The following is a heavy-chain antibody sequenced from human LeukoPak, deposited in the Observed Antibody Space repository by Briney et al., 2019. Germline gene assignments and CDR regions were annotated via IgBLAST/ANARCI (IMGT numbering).Heavy chain of an antibody. V-gene: IGHV3-21*01. CDR1: GFTFSSYS. D-gene: IGHD2-2*01. J-gene: IGHJ4*02. CDR3: ARDIRSTGNFDY. Sequence: GGSLRLSCAASGFTFSSYSMNWVRQAPGKGLEWVSSISSSSSYIYYADSVKGRFTISRDNAKNSLYLQMNSLRAKDTAVYYCARDIRSTGNFDYWGQGTLVTVSS. CDR2: ISSSSSYI.